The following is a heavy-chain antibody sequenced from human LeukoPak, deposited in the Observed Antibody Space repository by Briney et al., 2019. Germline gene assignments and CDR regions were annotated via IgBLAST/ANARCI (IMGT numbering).Heavy chain of an antibody. J-gene: IGHJ3*02. CDR1: GLTFSTYS. D-gene: IGHD3-10*01. Sequence: GGSLRLSCAASGLTFSTYSMNWVRQAPGKGLERVSSIATSSDYIYYAGSLKGRFTISRDNAKNSLYLHMNSLRPDDTAVYYCARGRSITILRGVAISDGFDIWGQGTKVTVS. CDR2: IATSSDYI. CDR3: ARGRSITILRGVAISDGFDI. V-gene: IGHV3-21*06.